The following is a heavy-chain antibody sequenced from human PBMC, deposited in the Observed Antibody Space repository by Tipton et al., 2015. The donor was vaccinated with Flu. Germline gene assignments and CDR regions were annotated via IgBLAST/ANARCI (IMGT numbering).Heavy chain of an antibody. Sequence: GLVKPSETLSLTCVVYGGSFSGDYCSWIRQPPGKGLEWIGEVNHSGSTNYNPSLKSRVTISVDTSKNQFSLKLRSVTAADTAVYYCARQPSYETFGLFLPGWFDPWGQGTLVTVSS. V-gene: IGHV4-34*01. CDR1: GGSFSGDY. J-gene: IGHJ5*02. CDR2: VNHSGST. D-gene: IGHD3/OR15-3a*01. CDR3: ARQPSYETFGLFLPGWFDP.